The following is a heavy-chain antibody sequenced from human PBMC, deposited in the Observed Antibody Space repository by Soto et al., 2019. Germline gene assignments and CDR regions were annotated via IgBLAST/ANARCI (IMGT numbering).Heavy chain of an antibody. CDR1: GFTFSSYA. D-gene: IGHD4-4*01. J-gene: IGHJ4*02. V-gene: IGHV3-23*01. Sequence: EVQLLESGGGLVQPGGSLRLSCAASGFTFSSYAMSWVRQAPGKGLEWVSAISGSGGSTYYADSVKGRFTISRDNSKNTLDLQMNSLRAEDTAVYYCAKDPKLQWYYFYYWGQGTLVTVSS. CDR2: ISGSGGST. CDR3: AKDPKLQWYYFYY.